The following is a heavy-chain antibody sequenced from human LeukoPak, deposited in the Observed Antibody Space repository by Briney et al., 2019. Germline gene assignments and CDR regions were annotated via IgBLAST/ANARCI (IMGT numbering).Heavy chain of an antibody. V-gene: IGHV4-61*01. CDR2: IYYSGST. Sequence: ASETLSLTCTVSGGSLSSGSYYWSWIRQPPGKGLEWIGYIYYSGSTNYNPSLKSRVTISVDTSKNQFSLKLSSVTAADTAVYYCARGDIVATHFDYWGQGTLVTVSS. D-gene: IGHD5-12*01. CDR3: ARGDIVATHFDY. CDR1: GGSLSSGSYY. J-gene: IGHJ4*02.